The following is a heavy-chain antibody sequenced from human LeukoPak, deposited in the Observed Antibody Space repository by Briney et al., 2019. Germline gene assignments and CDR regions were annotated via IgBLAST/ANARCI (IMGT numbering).Heavy chain of an antibody. CDR3: ARDGGYCSSTSCPIPSVYYMDV. CDR1: GFTFSSYA. Sequence: PGGSLRLSCAASGFTFSSYAMHWVRQAPGKGLEWVAVISYDGRNKYYADSVKGRFTISRDNSKNTLYLQMNSLRAEDTAVYYCARDGGYCSSTSCPIPSVYYMDVWGKGTTVTISS. J-gene: IGHJ6*03. CDR2: ISYDGRNK. D-gene: IGHD2-2*03. V-gene: IGHV3-30*04.